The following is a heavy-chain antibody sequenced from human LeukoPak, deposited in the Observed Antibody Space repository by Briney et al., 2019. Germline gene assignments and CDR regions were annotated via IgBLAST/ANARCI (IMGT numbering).Heavy chain of an antibody. D-gene: IGHD3-22*01. V-gene: IGHV5-51*01. CDR1: GYSFTTYW. J-gene: IGHJ3*02. CDR2: IYPDDSDA. CDR3: ASVYYYDSSGLTGAFDI. Sequence: GESLKISCKGSGYSFTTYWIGWVRQMPGKGLEWMGIIYPDDSDATYSPSFQGQVTISADKSISTAYLQWSSLKASDTAMYYCASVYYYDSSGLTGAFDIWGQGTMATVSS.